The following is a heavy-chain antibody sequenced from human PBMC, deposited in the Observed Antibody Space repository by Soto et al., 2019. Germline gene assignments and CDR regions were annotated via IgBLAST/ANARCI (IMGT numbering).Heavy chain of an antibody. V-gene: IGHV3-74*01. J-gene: IGHJ6*03. Sequence: GGSLRLSCAASEFTFSNYWMHWVRQAPGKGLVWVSRIKYDGSITNYADSVKGRFTISRDNAKNTVFLQMDSVTAEDTAVYYCAKNSLAFDMDVWGKGTTVTVSS. CDR2: IKYDGSIT. CDR3: AKNSLAFDMDV. CDR1: EFTFSNYW.